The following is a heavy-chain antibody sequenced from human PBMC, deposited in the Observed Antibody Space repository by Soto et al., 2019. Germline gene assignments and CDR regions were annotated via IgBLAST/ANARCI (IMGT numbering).Heavy chain of an antibody. CDR1: GYTFTGYY. D-gene: IGHD3-10*01. CDR3: ARARFGPFYGMDV. CDR2: INPNSGGT. V-gene: IGHV1-2*04. J-gene: IGHJ6*02. Sequence: VSVKVSCKASGYTFTGYYMHCVRHAPGQGLEWMGWINPNSGGTNYAQKFQGWVTMTRDTSISTAYMELSRLRSDDTAVYYCARARFGPFYGMDVWGQGTTVTVSS.